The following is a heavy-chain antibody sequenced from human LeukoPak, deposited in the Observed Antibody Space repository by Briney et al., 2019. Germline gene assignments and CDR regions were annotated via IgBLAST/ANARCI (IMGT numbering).Heavy chain of an antibody. CDR3: AREPPGY. Sequence: SETLSLTCSVSGASISSDNYYWTWIRQPAGKGLEWIGRIYSSGTTSYNPSLRSRLTIPLDTSKNQFSLKLTSVTAADTAVYYCAREPPGYWGQGILVTVSS. V-gene: IGHV4-61*02. J-gene: IGHJ4*02. CDR1: GASISSDNYY. CDR2: IYSSGTT.